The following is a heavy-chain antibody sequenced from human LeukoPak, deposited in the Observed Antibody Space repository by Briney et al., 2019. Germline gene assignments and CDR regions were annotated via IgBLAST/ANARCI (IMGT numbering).Heavy chain of an antibody. D-gene: IGHD3-10*01. CDR3: ARAFMVRGVIALDY. V-gene: IGHV1-24*01. CDR1: GYTLTELS. CDR2: FDPEDGET. Sequence: ASVKVSCKVSGYTLTELSMHWVRQAPGKGLEWMGGFDPEDGETIYAQKFQGRVTITADESTSTAYMELSSLRSEDTAVYYCARAFMVRGVIALDYWGQGTLVTVSS. J-gene: IGHJ4*02.